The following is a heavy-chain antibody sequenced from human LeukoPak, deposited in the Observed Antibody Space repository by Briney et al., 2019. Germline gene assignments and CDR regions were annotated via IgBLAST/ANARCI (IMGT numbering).Heavy chain of an antibody. CDR3: AKNLVVVPAAAID. V-gene: IGHV3-23*01. J-gene: IGHJ4*02. D-gene: IGHD2-2*01. CDR1: GFAFNNYA. Sequence: GGSLRLSCAASGFAFNNYAMSWVRQTPGKGLEWVSAISGSGGSTYYADSVKGRFTISRDNSKNTLYLQMNSLRAEDTAVYYCAKNLVVVPAAAIDWGQGTLVTVSS. CDR2: ISGSGGST.